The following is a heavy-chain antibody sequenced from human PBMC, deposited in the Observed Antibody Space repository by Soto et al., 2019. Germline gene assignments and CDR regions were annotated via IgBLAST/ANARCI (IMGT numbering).Heavy chain of an antibody. J-gene: IGHJ6*02. D-gene: IGHD3-9*01. CDR2: ISGSGGST. Sequence: EVQLLEPGGGLVQPGGSLRLSCAASGFTFSSYAMSWVRQAPGKGLEWVSAISGSGGSTYYADSVKGRFTISRDNSKNTLYLQMNSLRAEDTAVYYCAKNVWGITIFGGMDVWGQGTTVTVSS. CDR3: AKNVWGITIFGGMDV. CDR1: GFTFSSYA. V-gene: IGHV3-23*01.